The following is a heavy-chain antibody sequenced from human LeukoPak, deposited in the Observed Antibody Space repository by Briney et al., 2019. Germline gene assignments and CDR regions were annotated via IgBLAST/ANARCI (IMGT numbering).Heavy chain of an antibody. Sequence: GGSLRLSCAASGFTFSNYGMHWVRQAPGKGREWVAVISYDGSNKYYADSVKGRFTISRDNSKNTLYLQMNSLRAEDTAVYYCASSWGQQLVDWFDPWGQGTPVTVSS. V-gene: IGHV3-30*19. CDR2: ISYDGSNK. CDR3: ASSWGQQLVDWFDP. CDR1: GFTFSNYG. D-gene: IGHD6-13*01. J-gene: IGHJ5*02.